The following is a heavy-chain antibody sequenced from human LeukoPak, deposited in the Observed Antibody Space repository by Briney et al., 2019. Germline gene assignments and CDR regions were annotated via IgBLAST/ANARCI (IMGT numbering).Heavy chain of an antibody. CDR2: ISAYNGNT. CDR3: ARDAPGYSRGWYKPGY. CDR1: GYTFTSYG. J-gene: IGHJ4*02. Sequence: ASVKVSCKASGYTFTSYGISWVRQAPGQGLEWMGWISAYNGNTNYAQKLQGRVTMTTDTSTSTAYMELRSLRSDDTAVYYCARDAPGYSRGWYKPGYWGQGTLVTVSS. D-gene: IGHD6-19*01. V-gene: IGHV1-18*01.